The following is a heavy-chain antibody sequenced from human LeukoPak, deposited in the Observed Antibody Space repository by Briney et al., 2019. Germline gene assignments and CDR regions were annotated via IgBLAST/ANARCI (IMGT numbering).Heavy chain of an antibody. V-gene: IGHV4-59*01. CDR2: IYYSGST. J-gene: IGHJ6*03. Sequence: SETLSLTCTVSGGSISSYYWSWIRQPPGKGLEWIGYIYYSGSTNYNPSLKSRATISVDTSKNQFSLKLSSVTAADTAVYYCARGPQITYQLLPTYYYYYYMDVWGKGTTVTVSS. CDR3: ARGPQITYQLLPTYYYYYYMDV. CDR1: GGSISSYY. D-gene: IGHD2-2*01.